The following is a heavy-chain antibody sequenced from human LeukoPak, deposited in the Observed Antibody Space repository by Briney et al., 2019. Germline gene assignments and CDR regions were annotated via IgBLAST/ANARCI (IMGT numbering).Heavy chain of an antibody. J-gene: IGHJ3*01. V-gene: IGHV4-59*01. CDR3: SRWGAVKAFDV. Sequence: SETLSLTCTVSGGSISTYHWSWIRQPPGKGLEWIGYVHYSGSTNYNPSLKSRVTISLDTSKNQFSLKLSSVTAADTAVYFCSRWGAVKAFDVWGQGTLVTVSA. D-gene: IGHD3-16*01. CDR2: VHYSGST. CDR1: GGSISTYH.